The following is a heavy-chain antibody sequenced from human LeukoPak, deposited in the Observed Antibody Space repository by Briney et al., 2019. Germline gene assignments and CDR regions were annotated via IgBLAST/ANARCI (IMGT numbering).Heavy chain of an antibody. V-gene: IGHV4-34*01. D-gene: IGHD2-2*01. CDR2: INHSGST. J-gene: IGHJ6*03. CDR1: GGSFSGYY. Sequence: SETLSLTCAVYGGSFSGYYWSWIRQPPGKGLEWIGEINHSGSTNYNPSLKSRVTISVDTSKNQFSLKLSSVTAADTAVYYCARSKPKYCSSTSCYLDYYYYYMDVWGKGTTVTVSS. CDR3: ARSKPKYCSSTSCYLDYYYYYMDV.